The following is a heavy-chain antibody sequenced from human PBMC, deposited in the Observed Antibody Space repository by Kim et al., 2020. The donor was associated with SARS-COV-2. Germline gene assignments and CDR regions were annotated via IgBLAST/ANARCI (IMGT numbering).Heavy chain of an antibody. D-gene: IGHD3-22*01. J-gene: IGHJ3*02. V-gene: IGHV3-21*01. Sequence: GGSLRLSCAASGFTFSSYSMNWVRQAPGKGLEWVSSISSSSSYIYYADSVKGRFTISRDNAKNSLYLQMNSLRAEDTAVYYCARAKTALMYYYDSSGPQNAFDIWGQGTMVTVSS. CDR3: ARAKTALMYYYDSSGPQNAFDI. CDR1: GFTFSSYS. CDR2: ISSSSSYI.